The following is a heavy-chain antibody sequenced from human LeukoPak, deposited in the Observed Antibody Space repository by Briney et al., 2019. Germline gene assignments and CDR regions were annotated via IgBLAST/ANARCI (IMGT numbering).Heavy chain of an antibody. J-gene: IGHJ4*02. D-gene: IGHD3-10*01. CDR3: ARDPALLWFGELLKYYFDY. CDR2: IWYDGSNK. CDR1: GFTFSSYG. Sequence: GRSLRLSCAASGFTFSSYGMHWVRQAPGKGLEWVAVIWYDGSNKYYADSVKGRFTISRDNSKNTLYLQMNSLRAEDTAVYYCARDPALLWFGELLKYYFDYWGRGTLVTVSS. V-gene: IGHV3-33*01.